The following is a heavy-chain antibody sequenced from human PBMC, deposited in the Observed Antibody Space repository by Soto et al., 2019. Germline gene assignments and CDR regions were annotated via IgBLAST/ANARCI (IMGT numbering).Heavy chain of an antibody. J-gene: IGHJ6*02. V-gene: IGHV1-69*06. CDR3: STLGYYYYGMDV. Sequence: QVQLVQSGAEVKKPGSSVKVSCKASGGTFSSYAISWVRQAPGQGLEWMGGLIPIFGTANYAQKFQGRVTITADKATSTAYMDLSSLRSEHTAVYYCSTLGYYYYGMDVWGQGTTVTVSS. D-gene: IGHD3-16*01. CDR2: LIPIFGTA. CDR1: GGTFSSYA.